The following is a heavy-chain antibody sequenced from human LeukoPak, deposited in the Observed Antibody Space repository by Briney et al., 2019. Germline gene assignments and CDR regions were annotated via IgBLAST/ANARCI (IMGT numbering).Heavy chain of an antibody. CDR1: GFTFSSYG. D-gene: IGHD6-19*01. J-gene: IGHJ4*02. CDR3: ATGIAVADHFDY. V-gene: IGHV3-20*04. CDR2: ISWNSGSI. Sequence: GGSLRLSCAASGFTFSSYGMSWVRQAPGKGLEWVSGISWNSGSIGYADSVKGRFTISRDNAKNSLYLQMNSLRAEDTAVYYCATGIAVADHFDYWGQGTLVTVSS.